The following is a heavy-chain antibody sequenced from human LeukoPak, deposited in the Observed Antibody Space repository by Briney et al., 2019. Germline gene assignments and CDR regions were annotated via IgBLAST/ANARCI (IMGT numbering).Heavy chain of an antibody. CDR2: ISSSGSTI. D-gene: IGHD3-22*01. V-gene: IGHV3-48*03. Sequence: QPGRSLRLSCAASGFTFSSYEMNWVRQAPGKGLEWVSYISSSGSTIYYADSVKGRFTISRDNAKNSLYLQMNSLRAEDTAVYYCARYSNYYDSSGYRTNYFDYWGQGTLVTVSS. CDR3: ARYSNYYDSSGYRTNYFDY. CDR1: GFTFSSYE. J-gene: IGHJ4*02.